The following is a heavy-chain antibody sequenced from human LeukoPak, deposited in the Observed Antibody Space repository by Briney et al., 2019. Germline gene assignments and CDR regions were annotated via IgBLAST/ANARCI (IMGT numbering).Heavy chain of an antibody. V-gene: IGHV4-59*01. J-gene: IGHJ4*02. CDR3: ARESSGWYKEAFDY. CDR2: IYYSGST. Sequence: SETLSLTCTVSGGSISSYYWSWIRQPPGKGLERIGYIYYSGSTNYNPSLKSRVTISVDTSKNQFSLKLSSVTAADTAVYYCARESSGWYKEAFDYWGQGTLVTVSS. D-gene: IGHD6-19*01. CDR1: GGSISSYY.